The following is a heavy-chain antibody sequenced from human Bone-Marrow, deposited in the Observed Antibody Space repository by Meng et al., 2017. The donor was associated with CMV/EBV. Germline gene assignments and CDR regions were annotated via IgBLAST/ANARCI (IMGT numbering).Heavy chain of an antibody. V-gene: IGHV3-15*01. CDR2: IKSKGSGETR. D-gene: IGHD3-16*01. CDR1: GLVCRDAW. Sequence: RVESGGGLVNPGGSLRLSCTVSGLVCRDAWVTWVRQAPGKGLEWVGRIKSKGSGETRDYSAPVKGRFTISRDDLKNMIYLQMNSLQVEDTAIYFCTHCQDYYETVGRWGQGTLVTVSS. J-gene: IGHJ4*02. CDR3: THCQDYYETVGR.